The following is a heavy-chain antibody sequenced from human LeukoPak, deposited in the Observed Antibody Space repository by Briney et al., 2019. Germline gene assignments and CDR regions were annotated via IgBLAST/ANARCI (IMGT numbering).Heavy chain of an antibody. J-gene: IGHJ4*02. CDR1: GYTLTELS. CDR2: FDPEDGET. Sequence: ASVKVSCKVSGYTLTELSMHWVRQAPGKGLEWMGGFDPEDGETIYAQKFQGRVTITRDTSASTAYMELSSLRSEDTAVYYCARVMGALSSSSVLDYWGQGTLVTVSS. V-gene: IGHV1-24*01. D-gene: IGHD6-6*01. CDR3: ARVMGALSSSSVLDY.